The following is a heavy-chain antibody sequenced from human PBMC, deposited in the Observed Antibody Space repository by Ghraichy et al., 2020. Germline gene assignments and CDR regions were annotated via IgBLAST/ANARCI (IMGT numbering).Heavy chain of an antibody. CDR1: GGSISSSSYY. CDR3: ARGATMEAFDI. CDR2: IYYSGST. Sequence: SETLSHTCTVSGGSISSSSYYWGWLRQPPGKGLEWIGSIYYSGSTYYNPSLKSRVTISVDTSKNQFSLKLSSVTAADTAVYYCARGATMEAFDIWGQGTMVTVSS. V-gene: IGHV4-39*01. D-gene: IGHD5-12*01. J-gene: IGHJ3*02.